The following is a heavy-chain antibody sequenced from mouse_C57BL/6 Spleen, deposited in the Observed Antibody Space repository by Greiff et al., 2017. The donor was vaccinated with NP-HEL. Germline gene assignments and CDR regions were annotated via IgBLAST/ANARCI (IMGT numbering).Heavy chain of an antibody. CDR3: ARGDYYGRSYY. D-gene: IGHD1-1*01. CDR2: INPNNGGT. J-gene: IGHJ2*01. Sequence: VQLQQSGPELVKPGASVKISCTASGYTFTDYYMHWVKQSPGKSLEWIGSINPNNGGTSYIQKFKGKATFTVDKSSSTAYLELRSLTSEDSAVYYCARGDYYGRSYYWGQGTTLTVSS. V-gene: IGHV1-26*01. CDR1: GYTFTDYY.